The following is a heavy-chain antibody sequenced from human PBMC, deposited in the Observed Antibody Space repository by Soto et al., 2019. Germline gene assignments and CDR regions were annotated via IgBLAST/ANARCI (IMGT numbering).Heavy chain of an antibody. Sequence: QVQLVESGGGLVKPGGSLRLSCAASGFTFSDYYMSWIRQAPGKGLEWVSYISSSGSTIYYADSVKGRFTISRDNAKNSLYLQMNSLRAEDTAVYYCARDRGDYGDYSNYSYSYYMDVWGKGTTVTVSS. D-gene: IGHD4-17*01. V-gene: IGHV3-11*01. CDR1: GFTFSDYY. CDR3: ARDRGDYGDYSNYSYSYYMDV. CDR2: ISSSGSTI. J-gene: IGHJ6*03.